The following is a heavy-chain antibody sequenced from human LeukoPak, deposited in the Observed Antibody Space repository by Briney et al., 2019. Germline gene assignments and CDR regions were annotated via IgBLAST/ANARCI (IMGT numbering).Heavy chain of an antibody. CDR2: INHNGST. CDR3: ARGRDYDFWSGYYRWFDP. D-gene: IGHD3-3*01. Sequence: SETLSLTCAVYGGSFSGYYWSWIRQPPGKGLEWIGEINHNGSTNYNPSLKSRVTISVDTSKNQFSPKLSSVTAADTAVYYCARGRDYDFWSGYYRWFDPWGQGTLVTVSS. CDR1: GGSFSGYY. J-gene: IGHJ5*02. V-gene: IGHV4-34*01.